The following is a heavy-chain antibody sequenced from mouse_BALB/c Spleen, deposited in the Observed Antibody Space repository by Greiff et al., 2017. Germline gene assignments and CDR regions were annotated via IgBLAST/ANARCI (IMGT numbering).Heavy chain of an antibody. CDR1: GFTFSSYA. Sequence: EVQLVESGGGLVKPGGSLKLSCAASGFTFSSYAMSWVRQSPEKRLEWVAEISSGGSYTYYPDTVTGRFTISRDNAKNTLYLEMSSLRSEDTAMYYCARDKVGLAYWGQGTLVTVSA. D-gene: IGHD1-3*01. CDR2: ISSGGSYT. V-gene: IGHV5-9-4*01. CDR3: ARDKVGLAY. J-gene: IGHJ3*01.